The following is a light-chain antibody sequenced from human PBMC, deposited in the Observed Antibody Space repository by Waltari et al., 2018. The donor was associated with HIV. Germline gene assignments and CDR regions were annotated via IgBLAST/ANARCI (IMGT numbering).Light chain of an antibody. CDR2: EVS. Sequence: QSALTQPASVSGSPGHSITISCTGTSSDVGGYNLVPWYQQHPGKAPKLMIYEVSKRPSGVSNRFSGSKSGNTASLTISGLQAEDEADYYCCAYAGSTTYVIFGGGTKLTVL. CDR3: CAYAGSTTYVI. J-gene: IGLJ2*01. V-gene: IGLV2-23*02. CDR1: SSDVGGYNL.